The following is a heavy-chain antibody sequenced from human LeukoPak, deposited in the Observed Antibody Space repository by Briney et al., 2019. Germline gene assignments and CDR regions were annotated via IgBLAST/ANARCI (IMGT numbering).Heavy chain of an antibody. Sequence: GGSLRLSRAASGFTFSSYAMSWVRQAPGKGLEWVSAISGSGGSTYYADSVKGRFTISRDNSKNTLYLQMNSLRAEDTAVYYCAKDLAVVTRKDDYWGQGTLVTVSS. CDR1: GFTFSSYA. D-gene: IGHD4-23*01. CDR3: AKDLAVVTRKDDY. V-gene: IGHV3-23*01. CDR2: ISGSGGST. J-gene: IGHJ4*02.